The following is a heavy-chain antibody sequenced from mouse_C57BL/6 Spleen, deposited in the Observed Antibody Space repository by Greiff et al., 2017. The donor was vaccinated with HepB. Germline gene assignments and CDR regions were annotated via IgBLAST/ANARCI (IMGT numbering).Heavy chain of an antibody. D-gene: IGHD2-4*01. V-gene: IGHV5-6*01. CDR2: ISSGGSYT. Sequence: EVQLVESGGDLVKPGGSLKLSCAASGFTFSSYGMSWVRQTPDKRLEWVATISSGGSYTYYPDSVKGRFTISRDNAKNTLYLQMSSLKSEDTAMYYCARGDYDGDMDYWGQGTSVTVSS. CDR3: ARGDYDGDMDY. J-gene: IGHJ4*01. CDR1: GFTFSSYG.